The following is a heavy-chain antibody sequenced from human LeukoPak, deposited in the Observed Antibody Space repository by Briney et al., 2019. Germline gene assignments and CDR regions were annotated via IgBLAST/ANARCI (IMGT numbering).Heavy chain of an antibody. J-gene: IGHJ6*02. CDR2: IIPIFGTA. V-gene: IGHV1-69*01. CDR3: ARGQERYYDFWSGYGV. CDR1: GGTFSSYA. Sequence: SVKVSCKASGGTFSSYAIGWVQQAPGQGLEWMGGIIPIFGTANYAQKFQGRVTITADESTSTAYMELSSLRSEDTAVYYCARGQERYYDFWSGYGVWGQGTTVTVSS. D-gene: IGHD3-3*01.